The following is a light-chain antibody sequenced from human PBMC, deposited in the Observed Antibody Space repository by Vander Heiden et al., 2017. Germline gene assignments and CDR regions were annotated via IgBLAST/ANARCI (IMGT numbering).Light chain of an antibody. CDR2: DVS. CDR3: SSYTSSSTYV. V-gene: IGLV2-14*03. J-gene: IGLJ1*01. Sequence: QSALTQPASVSGSPGQSITISCTGTSSDVGGYNYVSWYQQHPGKAPKLMIYDVSKRPSGVSNRFSGSKSGNTASLTISGLQEEDEADYYCSSYTSSSTYVFGTGTKVTVL. CDR1: SSDVGGYNY.